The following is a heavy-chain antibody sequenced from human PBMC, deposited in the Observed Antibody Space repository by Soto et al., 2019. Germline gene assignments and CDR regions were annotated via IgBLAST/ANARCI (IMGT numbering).Heavy chain of an antibody. Sequence: PSETLSLTCAVYGGSFSGYYWSWIRQPPGKGLEWIGEINHSGSTNYNPSLKSRVTISVDTSKSQFSLKLSSVTAADTAVYYCARGPWGAAAGTYFDYWGQGTLVTVSS. V-gene: IGHV4-34*01. CDR1: GGSFSGYY. J-gene: IGHJ4*02. CDR2: INHSGST. CDR3: ARGPWGAAAGTYFDY. D-gene: IGHD6-13*01.